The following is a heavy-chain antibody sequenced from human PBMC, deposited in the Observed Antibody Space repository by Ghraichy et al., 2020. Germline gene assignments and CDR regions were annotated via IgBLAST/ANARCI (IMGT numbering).Heavy chain of an antibody. D-gene: IGHD2/OR15-2a*01. J-gene: IGHJ4*02. CDR1: GGSISSYY. V-gene: IGHV4-59*01. CDR2: IHASGSP. Sequence: SETLSLTCTVSGGSISSYYWTWIRQPPGKGLEWIGYIHASGSPNYKSSLKSRVTMSVDTSKNEFSLKLSSVTAADTAVYYCATFYILNSNADYWGQGTLVTVSS. CDR3: ATFYILNSNADY.